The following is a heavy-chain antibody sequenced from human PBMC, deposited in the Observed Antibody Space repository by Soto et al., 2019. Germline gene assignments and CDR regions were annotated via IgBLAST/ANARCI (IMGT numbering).Heavy chain of an antibody. D-gene: IGHD6-6*01. CDR3: ARSIAARLNWFDP. Sequence: GGSLRLSCAASGFTFSSYWRSWVRQAPGKGLEWVANIKQDGSEKYYVDSVKGRFTISRDNAKNSLYLQMNSLRAEDTAVYYCARSIAARLNWFDPRGQGTLVTVSS. V-gene: IGHV3-7*01. J-gene: IGHJ5*02. CDR2: IKQDGSEK. CDR1: GFTFSSYW.